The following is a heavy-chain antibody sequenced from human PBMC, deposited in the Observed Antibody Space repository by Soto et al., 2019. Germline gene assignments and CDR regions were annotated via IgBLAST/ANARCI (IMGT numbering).Heavy chain of an antibody. V-gene: IGHV3-23*01. CDR2: ISGSGGST. Sequence: GGSLRLSCAASGFTFSSYAMSWVRQAPGKGLEWVSAISGSGGSTYYADSVKGRFTISRDNSKNTLYLQMNSLRAEDTSVYYCARGRFKLRMRYFDWLFPEDAFDIWGQGTMVTVSS. CDR1: GFTFSSYA. D-gene: IGHD3-9*01. J-gene: IGHJ3*02. CDR3: ARGRFKLRMRYFDWLFPEDAFDI.